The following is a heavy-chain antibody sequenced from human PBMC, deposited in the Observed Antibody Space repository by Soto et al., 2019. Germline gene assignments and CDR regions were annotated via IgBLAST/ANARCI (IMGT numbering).Heavy chain of an antibody. CDR1: GFTVSSNY. D-gene: IGHD3-10*01. CDR3: ARDRGFPDSFDI. CDR2: IYSGGST. Sequence: GGSLRLSCAASGFTVSSNYMSWVRQAPGKGLEWVSVIYSGGSTYYADSVKGRFTISRDNAKNTLYLQMNSLRVEDTAVYFCARDRGFPDSFDIWGKGTMVTVSS. J-gene: IGHJ3*02. V-gene: IGHV3-66*01.